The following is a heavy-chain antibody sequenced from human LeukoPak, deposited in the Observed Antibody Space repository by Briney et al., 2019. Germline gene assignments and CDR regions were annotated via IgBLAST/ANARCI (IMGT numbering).Heavy chain of an antibody. D-gene: IGHD5-24*01. CDR1: GYTFTGYY. Sequence: ASVKVSCKASGYTFTGYYMHWVRQAPGQGLEWMGWISAYNGNTNYAQKLQGRVTMTTDTSTSTAYMELRSLRSDDTAVYYCARGMGDGYKECFDYWGQGTLVTVSS. V-gene: IGHV1-18*04. J-gene: IGHJ4*02. CDR2: ISAYNGNT. CDR3: ARGMGDGYKECFDY.